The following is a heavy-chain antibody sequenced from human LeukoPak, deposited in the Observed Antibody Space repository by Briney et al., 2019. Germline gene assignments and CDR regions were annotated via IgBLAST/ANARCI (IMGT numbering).Heavy chain of an antibody. CDR2: INHSGST. J-gene: IGHJ4*02. V-gene: IGHV4-34*01. CDR1: GGXFSGYY. CDR3: ARGRQNDY. Sequence: SETLSLTCAVYGGXFSGYYCSWIRQPPGKGLEWIGEINHSGSTNYNPSLKSRVTISVDTSKNQFSLKLSSVTAADTAVYYCARGRQNDYWGPGTLVTVSS.